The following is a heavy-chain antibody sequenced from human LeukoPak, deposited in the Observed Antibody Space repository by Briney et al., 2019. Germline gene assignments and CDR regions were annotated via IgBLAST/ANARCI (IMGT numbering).Heavy chain of an antibody. CDR1: GFSLSTRGMC. Sequence: SGPALLKPTQTLTLTFTFSGFSLSTRGMCVRWIRQPPGKALEWLSLIDWDDDKYYSTSLKTRLTISKDTAKNQVVLTMTNMDPVDTATYYCARITGYRYYYYGMDVWGQGTTVTVSS. CDR3: ARITGYRYYYYGMDV. D-gene: IGHD3-9*01. J-gene: IGHJ6*02. V-gene: IGHV2-70*01. CDR2: IDWDDDK.